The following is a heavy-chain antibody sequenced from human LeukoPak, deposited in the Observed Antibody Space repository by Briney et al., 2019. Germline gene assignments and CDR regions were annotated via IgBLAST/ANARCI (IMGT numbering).Heavy chain of an antibody. CDR2: IYSGGST. CDR3: ARDIAHYDILTGYWD. V-gene: IGHV3-53*01. D-gene: IGHD3-9*01. J-gene: IGHJ4*02. CDR1: GFTVSSNY. Sequence: GGSLRLSCAASGFTVSSNYMSWVRQAPGKGLEWVSVIYSGGSTYYADSVKGRFTISRDNSKNTLYLQMNSLRAEDTAVYYCARDIAHYDILTGYWDWGQGTLVTVSS.